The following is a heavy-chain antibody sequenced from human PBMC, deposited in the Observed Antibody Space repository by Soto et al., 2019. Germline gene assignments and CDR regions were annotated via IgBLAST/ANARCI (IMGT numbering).Heavy chain of an antibody. CDR1: GGTFSSYA. CDR2: IIPIFGTA. Sequence: SVKVSCKASGGTFSSYAISWVRQAPGQGLEWMGGIIPIFGTANYAQKFQGRVTITADKSTSTAYMELSSLRSEDTAVYYCARSSGAKPLDYYGMDVWGQGTTVTVS. J-gene: IGHJ6*02. D-gene: IGHD3-10*01. V-gene: IGHV1-69*06. CDR3: ARSSGAKPLDYYGMDV.